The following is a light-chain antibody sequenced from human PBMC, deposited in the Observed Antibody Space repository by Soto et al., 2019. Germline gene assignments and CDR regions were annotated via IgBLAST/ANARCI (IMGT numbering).Light chain of an antibody. V-gene: IGLV1-44*01. CDR1: SSNIGSKT. Sequence: QSVLTQPPSASGTPGQRVTISCSGSSSNIGSKTVNWYQQRPGTATKLLIYSNNQRPSGVPDRFSGSKSGTSASLAISGLQSEDEADYYCAAWDDSLNGVVFGGGNKLTVL. CDR2: SNN. J-gene: IGLJ2*01. CDR3: AAWDDSLNGVV.